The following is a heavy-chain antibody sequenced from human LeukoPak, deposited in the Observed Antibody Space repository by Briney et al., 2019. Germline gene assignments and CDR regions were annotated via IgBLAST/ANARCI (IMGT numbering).Heavy chain of an antibody. V-gene: IGHV3-53*04. D-gene: IGHD6-19*01. CDR2: IYSGGST. Sequence: GGSLRLSCAASGFTFSSYTMNWVRQAPGKGLEWVSVIYSGGSTYYADSVKGRFTISRHNSKNTLYLQMNSLRAEDTAVYYCASHSDIAVADALVDYWGQGTLVTVSS. CDR1: GFTFSSYT. CDR3: ASHSDIAVADALVDY. J-gene: IGHJ4*02.